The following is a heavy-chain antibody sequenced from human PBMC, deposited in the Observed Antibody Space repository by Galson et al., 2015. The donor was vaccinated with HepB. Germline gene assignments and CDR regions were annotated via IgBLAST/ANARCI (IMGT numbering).Heavy chain of an antibody. J-gene: IGHJ6*02. CDR2: INAGNGNT. Sequence: SAKVSCKASGYTFTSYAMHWVRQAPGQRLEWMGWINAGNGNTKYSQKFQGRVTITRDTSASTAYMELSSLRSEDTAVYYCARAKGYCSGGSCDRPPYYYYGMDVWSQGTTVTVSS. D-gene: IGHD2-15*01. CDR3: ARAKGYCSGGSCDRPPYYYYGMDV. V-gene: IGHV1-3*01. CDR1: GYTFTSYA.